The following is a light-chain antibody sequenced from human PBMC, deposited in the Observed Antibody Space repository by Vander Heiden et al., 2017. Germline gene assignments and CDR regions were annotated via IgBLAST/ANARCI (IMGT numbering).Light chain of an antibody. CDR2: WAS. CDR3: QQDDSTPNT. V-gene: IGKV4-1*01. Sequence: DIVMTQSPDSLAVSLGERATINCKSSQSVLYSSNNKNYLAWYQQKPGQPPKLLIYWASTRKSGVPDRFSGSGSGTDFTLTISSLQAEDVAVYYCQQDDSTPNTFGGGTKVEIK. CDR1: QSVLYSSNNKNY. J-gene: IGKJ4*01.